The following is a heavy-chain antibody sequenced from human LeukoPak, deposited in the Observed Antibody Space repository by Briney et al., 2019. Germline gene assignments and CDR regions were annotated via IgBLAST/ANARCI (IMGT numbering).Heavy chain of an antibody. V-gene: IGHV3-11*01. CDR1: GFTFSDYY. CDR2: ISSSGSTI. J-gene: IGHJ5*02. Sequence: GGSLRLSCAASGFTFSDYYMSWIRQAPGKGLEWVSYISSSGSTIYYADSMKGRFTISRDNAKNSLYLQMNSLRAEDTAVYYCARSASSGWYWFDPWGQGTLVTVSS. D-gene: IGHD6-19*01. CDR3: ARSASSGWYWFDP.